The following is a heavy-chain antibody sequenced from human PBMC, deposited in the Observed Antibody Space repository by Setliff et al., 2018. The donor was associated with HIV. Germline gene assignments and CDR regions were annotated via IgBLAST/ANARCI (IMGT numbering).Heavy chain of an antibody. Sequence: ASVKVSCKASGYTFNSYGISRVRQAPGQGLEWMGWISSYNGNTNYAQKLQGRVTMTTDTSTSTAYMELRSLRSDDTALYYCARAYDTLTGYYDYWGQGTLVTVSS. D-gene: IGHD3-9*01. CDR1: GYTFNSYG. CDR2: ISSYNGNT. J-gene: IGHJ4*02. V-gene: IGHV1-18*01. CDR3: ARAYDTLTGYYDY.